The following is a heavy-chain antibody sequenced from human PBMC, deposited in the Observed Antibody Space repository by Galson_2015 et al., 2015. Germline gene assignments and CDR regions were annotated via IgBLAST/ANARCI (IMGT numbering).Heavy chain of an antibody. CDR1: GYNFINYW. D-gene: IGHD1-14*01. V-gene: IGHV5-51*01. J-gene: IGHJ4*02. CDR2: IFPGDSDT. CDR3: ARRGGFNWNHGFDY. Sequence: QSGAEVKKPGESLKISCKGSGYNFINYWIGWVRQMPGKGLEWMGIIFPGDSDTRYSPSFQGQVTIPADKSITTAYLHWSSLKASDTAIYYCARRGGFNWNHGFDYWGQGTLVTVSS.